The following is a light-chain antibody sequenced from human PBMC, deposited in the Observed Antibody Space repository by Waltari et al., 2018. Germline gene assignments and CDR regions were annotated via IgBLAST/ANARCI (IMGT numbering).Light chain of an antibody. CDR1: QSVSSY. J-gene: IGKJ4*01. V-gene: IGKV3-11*01. CDR3: QQRHSWPLT. CDR2: GAS. Sequence: DIVLTQSPDSLSLSPGDRATLSCRASQSVSSYLAWYQQKPGQSPRLLIYGASSRATGIPARFSGSGSGTDFTLTISSLEPEDFAVYYCQQRHSWPLTFGGGTKVEIK.